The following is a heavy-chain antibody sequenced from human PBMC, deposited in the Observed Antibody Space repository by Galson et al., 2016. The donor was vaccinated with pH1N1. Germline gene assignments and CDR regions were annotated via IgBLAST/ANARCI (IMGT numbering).Heavy chain of an antibody. CDR2: VNPGGSTI. Sequence: QSGAEVTKPGESLKISCKASGYRFTNYWIAWVRQVPGKGLEWVGVVNPGGSTIRYSPPFQGQVTISSDKSINTAYLQWVSLKASDTATYYCARQYYFGDYWGNAFDIWGLGTMVIVSS. V-gene: IGHV5-51*03. CDR3: ARQYYFGDYWGNAFDI. CDR1: GYRFTNYW. D-gene: IGHD4-17*01. J-gene: IGHJ3*02.